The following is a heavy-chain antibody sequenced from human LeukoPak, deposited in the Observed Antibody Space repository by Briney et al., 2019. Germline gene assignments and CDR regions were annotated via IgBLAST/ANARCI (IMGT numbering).Heavy chain of an antibody. Sequence: PSGTLSLTCAVSGGSISSSNWWSWVRQPPGKGLEWIGEIYHSGSTNYNPSLKSRVTISVDKSKNQFSLKLSSVTVADTAVYYCAREPTLVGATGYFDYWGQGTLVTVSS. J-gene: IGHJ4*02. V-gene: IGHV4-4*02. CDR3: AREPTLVGATGYFDY. CDR1: GGSISSSNW. CDR2: IYHSGST. D-gene: IGHD1-26*01.